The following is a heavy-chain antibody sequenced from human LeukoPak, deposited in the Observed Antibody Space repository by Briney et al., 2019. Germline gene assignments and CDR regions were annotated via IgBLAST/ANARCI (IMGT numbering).Heavy chain of an antibody. Sequence: VASVKVSCKASGYTFSTYPMNWVRQAPGQGLEWMGWINTNTGSPTYAQGLTGRFAISLDTSVSTAFLQINSLKAEDTALYYCVRGIDTTGYFNYWGQGTLVTVSS. CDR3: VRGIDTTGYFNY. V-gene: IGHV7-4-1*02. J-gene: IGHJ4*02. CDR1: GYTFSTYP. D-gene: IGHD3-22*01. CDR2: INTNTGSP.